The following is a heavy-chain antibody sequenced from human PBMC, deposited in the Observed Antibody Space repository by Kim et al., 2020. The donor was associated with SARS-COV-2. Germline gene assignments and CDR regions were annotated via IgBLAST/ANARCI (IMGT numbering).Heavy chain of an antibody. J-gene: IGHJ5*02. CDR3: TRQIGSANWLDP. D-gene: IGHD3-10*01. V-gene: IGHV3-73*01. Sequence: GGSLRLSCAASGFTFSGSAMHWVRQASGKGPEWVGRIRGRANNYATSYGASVKGRFTLSRDDSKNTTYLQMARLKTDDTAVYYCTRQIGSANWLDPWGQGTLVTVSS. CDR1: GFTFSGSA. CDR2: IRGRANNYAT.